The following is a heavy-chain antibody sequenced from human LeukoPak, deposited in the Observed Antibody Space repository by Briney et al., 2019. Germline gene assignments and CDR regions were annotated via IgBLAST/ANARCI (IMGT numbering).Heavy chain of an antibody. CDR1: GFTFSSYG. CDR2: IWYDGSKK. J-gene: IGHJ4*02. Sequence: GGSLRLSCEASGFTFSSYGMHWVRQAPGKGLEWVAVIWYDGSKKYYADSVKGRFTISRDYSKNTLYLQMNSLRAEDTAVYYCGRDIGTPNSQLAYGGQGTLVTVSS. V-gene: IGHV3-33*01. D-gene: IGHD1-7*01. CDR3: GRDIGTPNSQLAY.